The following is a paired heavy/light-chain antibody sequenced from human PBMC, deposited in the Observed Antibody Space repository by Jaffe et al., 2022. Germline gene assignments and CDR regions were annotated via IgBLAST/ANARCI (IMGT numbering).Light chain of an antibody. CDR2: WAS. V-gene: IGKV4-1*01. J-gene: IGKJ2*01. CDR3: QQYYSTQYT. Sequence: DIVMTQSPDSLAVSLGERATINCKSSQSVLYSSNNKNYLAWYQQKPGQPPKLLIYWASTRESGVPDRFSGSGSGTDFTLTISSLQAEDVAVYYCQQYYSTQYTFGQGTKLEIK. CDR1: QSVLYSSNNKNY.
Heavy chain of an antibody. CDR2: IYHSGST. Sequence: QLQLQESGSGLVKPSQTLSLTCAVSGGSISSGGYSWSWIRQPPGKGLEWIGYIYHSGSTYYNPSLKSRVTISVDRSKNQFSLKLSSVTAADTAVYYCARHVLRFLEWFGGWFDPWGQGTLVTVSS. D-gene: IGHD3-3*01. CDR1: GGSISSGGYS. V-gene: IGHV4-30-2*01. J-gene: IGHJ5*02. CDR3: ARHVLRFLEWFGGWFDP.